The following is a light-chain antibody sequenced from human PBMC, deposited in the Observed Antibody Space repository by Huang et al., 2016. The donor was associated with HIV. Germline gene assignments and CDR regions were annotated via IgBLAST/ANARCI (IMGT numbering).Light chain of an antibody. V-gene: IGKV1-33*01. J-gene: IGKJ2*01. Sequence: DIQMTQSPSSLSTFIGDKVTITCQASQDIGNYLNWYQQRPGKAPTLLIYDASSLETGVTSRFSGGGSGTTFTFTITNLRPEDVATYYCQQYDGLPYTFGQGTLIEI. CDR2: DAS. CDR1: QDIGNY. CDR3: QQYDGLPYT.